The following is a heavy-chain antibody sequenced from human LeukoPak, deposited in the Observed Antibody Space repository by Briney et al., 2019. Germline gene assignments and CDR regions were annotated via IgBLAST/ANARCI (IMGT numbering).Heavy chain of an antibody. V-gene: IGHV4-59*01. Sequence: KPSETLSLTCTVSGDSIRSYYWSWIRQPPGKGLEWIGYIYYSGSTNYNPSLKGRVTISIDTSKKQFSLRLSSVTAADTAVYFCAYSGSYGEAFNFWGQGTVVTVSS. CDR2: IYYSGST. CDR3: AYSGSYGEAFNF. J-gene: IGHJ3*01. CDR1: GDSIRSYY. D-gene: IGHD1-26*01.